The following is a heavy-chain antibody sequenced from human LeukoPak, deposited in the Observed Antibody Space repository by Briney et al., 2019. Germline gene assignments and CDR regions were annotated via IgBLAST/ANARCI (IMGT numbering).Heavy chain of an antibody. J-gene: IGHJ4*02. CDR2: ITDGGSYI. D-gene: IGHD5-24*01. CDR1: GFIFSTYS. CDR3: AKEYNGYNGVFDY. Sequence: GGSLRLSCAASGFIFSTYSMDWVRQAPGKGLEWVSSITDGGSYIYYADSVKGRFTISRDNAKNSLYLQMNSLRAEDTAVYYCAKEYNGYNGVFDYWGRGTLVTVSS. V-gene: IGHV3-21*01.